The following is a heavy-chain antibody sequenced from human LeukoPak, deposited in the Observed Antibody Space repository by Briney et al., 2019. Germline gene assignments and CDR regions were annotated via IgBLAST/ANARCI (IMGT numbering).Heavy chain of an antibody. CDR2: IIPIFDTA. D-gene: IGHD5-24*01. V-gene: IGHV1-69*05. CDR3: ARGDGYGYNWFDS. J-gene: IGHJ5*01. Sequence: ASVKVSCKAFGGTFSSYAITWVRQAPAQGLEWMGRIIPIFDTANYAQNFQGRVTITTDESTSTAYMELSSLRSEDTAVYYCARGDGYGYNWFDSWGQGTLVTVSS. CDR1: GGTFSSYA.